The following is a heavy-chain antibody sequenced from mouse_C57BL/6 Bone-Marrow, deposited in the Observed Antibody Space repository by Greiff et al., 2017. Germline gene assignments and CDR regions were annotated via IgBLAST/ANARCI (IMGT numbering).Heavy chain of an antibody. J-gene: IGHJ4*01. Sequence: QVQLQQPGAELVMPGASVKLSCKASGYTFTSYWMHWVKQRPGQGLEWIGEIDPSASYTNYNQKFKGKSTLTVDKSSSTAYMQLSSLTSEESAVYYCAVDRGYSMDYWGQGTSVTVSS. CDR2: IDPSASYT. CDR3: AVDRGYSMDY. V-gene: IGHV1-69*01. CDR1: GYTFTSYW. D-gene: IGHD3-2*01.